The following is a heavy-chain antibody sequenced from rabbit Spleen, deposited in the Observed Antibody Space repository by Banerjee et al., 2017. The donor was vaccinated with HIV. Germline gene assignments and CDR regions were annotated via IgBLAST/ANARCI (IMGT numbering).Heavy chain of an antibody. Sequence: QEQLEESGGDLVKPGASLTLTCTASGFSFSSSDYMCWVRQAPGKGLEWIACIAGSSSGFTYSATWAKGRFTCSKTSSTTVTLQMTSLTAADTATYFCARGIAYGYAGDAYPPYAMDLWGPGTLVTVS. D-gene: IGHD6-1*01. CDR3: ARGIAYGYAGDAYPPYAMDL. V-gene: IGHV1S45*01. J-gene: IGHJ6*01. CDR1: GFSFSSSDY. CDR2: IAGSSSGFT.